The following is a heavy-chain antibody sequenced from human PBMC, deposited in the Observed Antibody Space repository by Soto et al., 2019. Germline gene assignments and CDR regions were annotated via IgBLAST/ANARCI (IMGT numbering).Heavy chain of an antibody. CDR1: GGSISSGGYY. V-gene: IGHV4-31*03. CDR3: AGDRGVTYYYDSSGHPLGYYYYGMDD. D-gene: IGHD3-22*01. J-gene: IGHJ6*02. CDR2: IYYSGST. Sequence: SETLSLTCTVSGGSISSGGYYWSWIRQHPGKGLEWIGYIYYSGSTYYNPSLKSRVTISVDTSKNQFSLKLSSVTAADTAVYYCAGDRGVTYYYDSSGHPLGYYYYGMDDWGQGTMVTVSS.